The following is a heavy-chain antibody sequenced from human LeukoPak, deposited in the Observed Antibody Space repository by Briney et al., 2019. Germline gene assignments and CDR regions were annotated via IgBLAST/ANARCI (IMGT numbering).Heavy chain of an antibody. CDR3: AKAYCDTTYFDS. CDR1: GFIFSSYA. D-gene: IGHD3-22*01. Sequence: PGGSLRLSCAVSGFIFSSYAMSWVRQAPGKGLEWVSAISGGADTRYYAGSVRGRFTISRDNSKNTLYLQMNSLRAEDTAVYYCAKAYCDTTYFDSWGQGTLVTVSS. J-gene: IGHJ4*02. CDR2: ISGGADTR. V-gene: IGHV3-23*01.